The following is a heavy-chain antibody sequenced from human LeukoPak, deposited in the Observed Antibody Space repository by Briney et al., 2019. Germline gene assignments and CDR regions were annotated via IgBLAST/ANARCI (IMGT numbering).Heavy chain of an antibody. Sequence: GESLKISCKGSGYNFTNYWIGWVRQMPGKGLEWMGIIYPGDSHTRYSPSFQGQVTISADKSISTAYLQWSSLKASDTAVYFCARFSVVVPAAMPSNWGQGTLVTVSS. V-gene: IGHV5-51*01. CDR3: ARFSVVVPAAMPSN. CDR2: IYPGDSHT. J-gene: IGHJ4*02. D-gene: IGHD2-2*01. CDR1: GYNFTNYW.